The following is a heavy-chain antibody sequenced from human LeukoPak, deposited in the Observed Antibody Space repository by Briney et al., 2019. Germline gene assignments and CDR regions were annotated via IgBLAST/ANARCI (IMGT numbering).Heavy chain of an antibody. CDR3: AKKWGVGTTTLDYFDY. CDR2: ISGSGGST. J-gene: IGHJ4*02. Sequence: GGSLRLSCAASGFTFSNYAMSLVRQAPGKGLECVSGISGSGGSTYYADSVKGRFTISRDNSKNTMYLQMNRLTDEDKAVYYCAKKWGVGTTTLDYFDYWGQGTLVTVSS. D-gene: IGHD1-26*01. V-gene: IGHV3-23*01. CDR1: GFTFSNYA.